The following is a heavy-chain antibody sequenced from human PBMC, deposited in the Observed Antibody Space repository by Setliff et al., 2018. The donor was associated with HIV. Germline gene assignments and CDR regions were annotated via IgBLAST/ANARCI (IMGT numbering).Heavy chain of an antibody. V-gene: IGHV4-39*01. D-gene: IGHD1-26*01. Sequence: PSETLSLXCAVSGVSVNNDDDYWGWIRQPPGKGLEWIAIIHQSGTAHKRPSLKSRVTISIDTSENLFSLKLSGVTAADTAIYYCARQVGEGKWYLDSWGHGTLVTVSS. CDR1: GVSVNNDDDY. CDR2: IHQSGTA. CDR3: ARQVGEGKWYLDS. J-gene: IGHJ4*01.